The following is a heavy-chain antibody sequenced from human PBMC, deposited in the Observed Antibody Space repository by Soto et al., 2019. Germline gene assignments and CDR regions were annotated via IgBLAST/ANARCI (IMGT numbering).Heavy chain of an antibody. CDR2: IFYTGTT. Sequence: KTSETLSLTCSVSGGSINYNSYYWGGIRQPPGKGLEWVGGIFYTGTTYYSPSLKDRVTISVDTSKNSSSLNLTSVTAADTAVYFCARLVVVAPVANAWGQGTLVTVSS. V-gene: IGHV4-39*02. CDR3: ARLVVVAPVANA. D-gene: IGHD2-2*01. J-gene: IGHJ5*02. CDR1: GGSINYNSYY.